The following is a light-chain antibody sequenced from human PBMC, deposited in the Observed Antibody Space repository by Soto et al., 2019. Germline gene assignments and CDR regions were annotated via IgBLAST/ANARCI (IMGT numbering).Light chain of an antibody. Sequence: QSVLTQSPSASGSPGQSVTISCTGTSSDVGGYNYVSWYQQHPGKAPKLIIYDVSKRPSGVPDRFSGSKSGNTASLTVSGLQAEDEADYYCSSYAGSNSVVFGGGTKLTVL. CDR1: SSDVGGYNY. CDR3: SSYAGSNSVV. V-gene: IGLV2-8*01. J-gene: IGLJ2*01. CDR2: DVS.